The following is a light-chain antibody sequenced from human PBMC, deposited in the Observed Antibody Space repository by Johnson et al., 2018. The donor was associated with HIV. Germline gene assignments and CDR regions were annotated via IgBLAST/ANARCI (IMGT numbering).Light chain of an antibody. CDR3: GTWDSSLSVFYV. V-gene: IGLV1-51*01. J-gene: IGLJ1*01. Sequence: HSVLTQPPSVSAAPGQKVTISCFGSDSDIGNNYVSWYQQLPGTAPKLLIYDNNKRPSGIPDRFSGSKSGTSATLGITGLQTGDEADYYCGTWDSSLSVFYVFGTGTKVTVL. CDR1: DSDIGNNY. CDR2: DNN.